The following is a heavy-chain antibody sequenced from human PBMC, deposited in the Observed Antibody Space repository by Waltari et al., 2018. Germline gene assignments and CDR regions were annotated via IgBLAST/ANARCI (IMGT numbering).Heavy chain of an antibody. D-gene: IGHD4-17*01. CDR3: ARADYGGSADYDY. V-gene: IGHV3-7*04. Sequence: VQLVESGGPLVHPGGSRRLPCVASGSPLRTCWRTWVRQAPGKGLEWLANINEDGSEKFYVDSVTGRFSISRDNAKNSLYLQMNTLTVEDTAVYYCARADYGGSADYDYWGQGTLVTVSS. J-gene: IGHJ4*02. CDR2: INEDGSEK. CDR1: GSPLRTCW.